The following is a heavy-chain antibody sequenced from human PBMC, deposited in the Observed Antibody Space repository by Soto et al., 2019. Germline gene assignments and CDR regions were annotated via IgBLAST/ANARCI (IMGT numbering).Heavy chain of an antibody. J-gene: IGHJ4*02. CDR2: IYYSGST. V-gene: IGHV4-59*01. CDR1: GGSISSYY. CDR3: ARGSLVGYGYDY. Sequence: QVQLQESGPGLVKPSETLSLTCTVSGGSISSYYWSWIRQPPGKGLEWIGYIYYSGSTNYNPSLKSRVTISVDTCKIPFALKLSSVSAADTAVYYFARGSLVGYGYDYWGQGTLVTVSS. D-gene: IGHD5-18*01.